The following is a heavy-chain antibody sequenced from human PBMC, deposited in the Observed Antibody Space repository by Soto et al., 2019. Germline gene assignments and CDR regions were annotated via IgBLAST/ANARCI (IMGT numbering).Heavy chain of an antibody. D-gene: IGHD6-13*01. J-gene: IGHJ6*02. V-gene: IGHV5-51*01. CDR2: IYPGDSDT. Sequence: GESLKISFKGSGYGFTSYWIGWVRQVPGKGLEWMGIIYPGDSDTRYSPSFQGQVTISADKSISTAYLQWSSLKASDTAMYYCARHGQQLVGYYYYGVDVWGQGTTVTVSS. CDR1: GYGFTSYW. CDR3: ARHGQQLVGYYYYGVDV.